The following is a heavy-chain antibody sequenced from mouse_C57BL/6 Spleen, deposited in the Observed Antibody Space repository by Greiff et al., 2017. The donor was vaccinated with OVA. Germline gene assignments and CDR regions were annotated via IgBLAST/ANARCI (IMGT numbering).Heavy chain of an antibody. V-gene: IGHV2-4*01. J-gene: IGHJ1*03. CDR2: IWSGGST. CDR3: AKSAHYYGSSYWYFDV. CDR1: GFSLTSYG. Sequence: QVQLKESGPGLVQPSQSLSITCTVSGFSLTSYGVHWVRQPPGKGLEWLGVIWSGGSTDYNAAFISRLSISKDNSKSQVFFKMNSLQADDTAIYYCAKSAHYYGSSYWYFDVWGTGTTVTVSS. D-gene: IGHD1-1*01.